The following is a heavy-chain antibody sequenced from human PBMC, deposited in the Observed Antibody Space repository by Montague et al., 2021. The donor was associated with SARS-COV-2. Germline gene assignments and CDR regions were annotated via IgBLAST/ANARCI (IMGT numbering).Heavy chain of an antibody. D-gene: IGHD3-16*02. J-gene: IGHJ5*02. CDR1: VDSISRGQYY. Sequence: SETLSLTCSVSVDSISRGQYYWTWIRQTPGKVLEWIGYIYYSGATYYNPSLKSRLTISVDTSKNEFSLKLTSVTAADTAVYYCARESLLGELSFSFDPWGQGTLVTVSS. CDR3: ARESLLGELSFSFDP. V-gene: IGHV4-30-4*01. CDR2: IYYSGAT.